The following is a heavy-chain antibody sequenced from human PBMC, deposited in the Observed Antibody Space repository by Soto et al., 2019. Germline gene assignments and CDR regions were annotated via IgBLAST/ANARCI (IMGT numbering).Heavy chain of an antibody. D-gene: IGHD6-13*01. V-gene: IGHV4-59*08. CDR1: GGSISSYY. CDR2: IYYSGST. CDR3: ARRYGSSFDY. Sequence: SDTLSLTCTVSGGSISSYYWSWIRQPPGKGLEWIGYIYYSGSTNYNPSLKSRVTISVDTSKNQFSLKLSSVTAADTAVYYCARRYGSSFDYWGQGTLVTVSS. J-gene: IGHJ4*02.